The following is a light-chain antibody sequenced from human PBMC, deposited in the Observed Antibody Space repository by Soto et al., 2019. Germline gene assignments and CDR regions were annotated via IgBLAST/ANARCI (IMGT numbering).Light chain of an antibody. CDR3: AAWDDSLNGL. J-gene: IGLJ2*01. V-gene: IGLV1-47*01. Sequence: QAVVTQPPSASETPGQRVTISCSGNTSNIGINYVYWYQQFPGTAPKLLIFRDNQRPSGVPDRFSGSKSGTSASLAISGLRSEDEADYYCAAWDDSLNGLFGGGTKLTVL. CDR2: RDN. CDR1: TSNIGINY.